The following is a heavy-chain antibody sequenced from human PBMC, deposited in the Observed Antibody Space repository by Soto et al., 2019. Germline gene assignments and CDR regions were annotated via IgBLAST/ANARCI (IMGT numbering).Heavy chain of an antibody. Sequence: VQLLESGGGLVQPGGSLRLSCAASGFTFSNYAMSWVRQAPGKALEWVSSINIVGGNTNYADSVRGRFTMSRDDFKNTVFLQMHRLRAEDTAIYYCTKNYYFDSWGQGTLVTVSS. CDR1: GFTFSNYA. V-gene: IGHV3-23*01. CDR2: INIVGGNT. CDR3: TKNYYFDS. J-gene: IGHJ4*02.